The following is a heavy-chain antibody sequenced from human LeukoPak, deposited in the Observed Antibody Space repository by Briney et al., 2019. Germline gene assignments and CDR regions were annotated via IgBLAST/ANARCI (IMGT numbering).Heavy chain of an antibody. CDR2: ISGTGHST. CDR3: AKDLRVAVGRGYFEY. Sequence: GGSLRLSCAASGFTFSSNAMTWVRQAPGKGLEWVSGISGTGHSTYYADPVKGRFTISRDNSKNTLDLQMNSLRAEDTAVYYCAKDLRVAVGRGYFEYWGQGTLVTVSS. V-gene: IGHV3-23*01. D-gene: IGHD6-19*01. CDR1: GFTFSSNA. J-gene: IGHJ4*02.